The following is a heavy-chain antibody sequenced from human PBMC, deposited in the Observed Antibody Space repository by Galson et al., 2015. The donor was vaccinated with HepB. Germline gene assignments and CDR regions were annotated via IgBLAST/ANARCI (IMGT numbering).Heavy chain of an antibody. V-gene: IGHV3-11*01. CDR1: GFTFSSYY. Sequence: SLRLSCAASGFTFSSYYMSWIRQAPGTGLEWVSYITNGDANMYYADSVRGRFTISRDNAKNSLYLQMNSLRAEDTAVYYCARDRGVLAPAATFYMDVWSKGTTVTVSS. J-gene: IGHJ6*03. CDR3: ARDRGVLAPAATFYMDV. D-gene: IGHD2-2*01. CDR2: ITNGDANM.